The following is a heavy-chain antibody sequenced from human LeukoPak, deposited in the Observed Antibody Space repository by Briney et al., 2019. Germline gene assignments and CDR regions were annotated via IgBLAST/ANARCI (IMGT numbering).Heavy chain of an antibody. J-gene: IGHJ2*01. CDR2: IYYSGST. D-gene: IGHD6-19*01. V-gene: IGHV4-59*01. Sequence: SETLSLTCTVSGGSISSYYWSWIRQPPGKGLEWIGYIYYSGSTNYNPSLKSRVTISVDTSKNQFSLKLSSVAAADTAVYYCATTLRTYSSGWSYWYFDLWGRGTLVTVSS. CDR1: GGSISSYY. CDR3: ATTLRTYSSGWSYWYFDL.